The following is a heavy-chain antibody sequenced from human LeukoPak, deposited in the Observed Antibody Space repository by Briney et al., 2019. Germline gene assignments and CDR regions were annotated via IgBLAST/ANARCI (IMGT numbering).Heavy chain of an antibody. J-gene: IGHJ4*02. CDR3: ATFGSAYYYVNY. CDR1: GFTFSSYA. Sequence: GGSLRLSCAASGFTFSSYAMSWVRQAPGKGLEWVSAIRGSGGSTYYADSVKGRFTISREKSKNTLYLQMNTLRAEDTAVYYWATFGSAYYYVNYWGQGTLVTVSS. D-gene: IGHD3-22*01. CDR2: IRGSGGST. V-gene: IGHV3-23*01.